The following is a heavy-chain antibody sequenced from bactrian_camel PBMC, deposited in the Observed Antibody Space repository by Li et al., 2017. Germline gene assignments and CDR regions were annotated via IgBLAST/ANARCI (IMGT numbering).Heavy chain of an antibody. CDR2: VSPGGVSS. D-gene: IGHD7*01. J-gene: IGHJ4*01. CDR3: AAGDHACYANWPLWEYSY. V-gene: IGHV3S54*01. CDR1: GITEGTNC. Sequence: VQLVESGGGSVQAGGSLRLSCEVSGITEGTNCLGWFRQAPGTKREGIAAVSPGGVSSVYADSVKGRFTASLNAVTNTLYLQMNGLRPEDTAMYYCAAGDHACYANWPLWEYSYRGQGTQVTVS.